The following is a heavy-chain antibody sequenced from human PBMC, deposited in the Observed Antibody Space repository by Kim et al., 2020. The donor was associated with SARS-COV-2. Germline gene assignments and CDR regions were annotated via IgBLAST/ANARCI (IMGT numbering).Heavy chain of an antibody. V-gene: IGHV3-11*01. CDR3: ARGHWGLGY. J-gene: IGHJ4*02. D-gene: IGHD7-27*01. CDR2: IDKSGGTL. Sequence: GGSLRLSCAASGFTFSDYYMTWIRQAPGKGPEWVSYIDKSGGTLYYADSVKGRFTVSRDDAQSSLYLQMNSLRAEDTAVYYCARGHWGLGYWGQGTLVTV. CDR1: GFTFSDYY.